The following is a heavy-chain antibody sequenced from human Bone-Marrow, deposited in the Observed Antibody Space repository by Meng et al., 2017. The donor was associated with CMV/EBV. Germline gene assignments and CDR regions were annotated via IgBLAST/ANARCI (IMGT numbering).Heavy chain of an antibody. CDR1: GYTFTGYY. V-gene: IGHV1-2*02. CDR3: ARDLVPVHRQVYYGMDV. J-gene: IGHJ6*02. Sequence: ASVKVSCKASGYTFTGYYMHWVRQAPGQGLEWMGWINPNSGGTNYAQKFQGRVTITRDTSISTAYMELSRLRSDDTAVYYCARDLVPVHRQVYYGMDVWGQGTTVTVSS. D-gene: IGHD2-2*01. CDR2: INPNSGGT.